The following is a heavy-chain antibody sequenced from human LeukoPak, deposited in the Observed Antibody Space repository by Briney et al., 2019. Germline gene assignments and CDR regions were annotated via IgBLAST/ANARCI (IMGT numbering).Heavy chain of an antibody. CDR3: ARPKAMIVVSAFDI. CDR2: IYHSGST. V-gene: IGHV4-38-2*01. Sequence: RPSETLSLTCAVSGYSISSGYYWGWIRQPPGKGLEWIGSIYHSGSTYYNPSLKSRVTISVGTSKNQFSLKLSSVTAADTAVYYCARPKAMIVVSAFDIWGQGTMVTVSS. J-gene: IGHJ3*02. CDR1: GYSISSGYY. D-gene: IGHD3-22*01.